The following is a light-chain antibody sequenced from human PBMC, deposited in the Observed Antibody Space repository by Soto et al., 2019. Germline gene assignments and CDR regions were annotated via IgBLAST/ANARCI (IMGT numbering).Light chain of an antibody. CDR3: CSYTGRNTHVV. V-gene: IGLV2-23*01. CDR1: SSDVGSYNL. J-gene: IGLJ2*01. Sequence: QSALTKPASVSGSPGQSITISCTGTSSDVGSYNLVSWYQQHPGKAPKLMIYEGTKRPSGVSNRFSGSKSGNTASLTISGLQAEDEADYYCCSYTGRNTHVVIGGGTKLTVL. CDR2: EGT.